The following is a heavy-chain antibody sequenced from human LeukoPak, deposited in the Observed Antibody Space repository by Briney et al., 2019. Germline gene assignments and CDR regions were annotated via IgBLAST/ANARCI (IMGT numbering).Heavy chain of an antibody. CDR2: IYYSGST. J-gene: IGHJ4*02. D-gene: IGHD3-10*01. V-gene: IGHV4-39*01. CDR1: GDSISTSNSY. Sequence: SETLSLTCTVSGDSISTSNSYWGWIRQPPGNGLKWIGSIYYSGSTYYNPSLKSRVTISVDTSKNQFSLKLSSVTAADTAVYYCARTRYYYNSRSYGAPYYFDYWGQGTLVTVSS. CDR3: ARTRYYYNSRSYGAPYYFDY.